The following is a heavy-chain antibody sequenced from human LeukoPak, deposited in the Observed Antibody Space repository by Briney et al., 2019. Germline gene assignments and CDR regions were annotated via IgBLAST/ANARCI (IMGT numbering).Heavy chain of an antibody. J-gene: IGHJ4*02. CDR2: ISGSGGST. CDR1: GFTFDDYG. D-gene: IGHD3-10*01. Sequence: PGGSLRLSCAASGFTFDDYGMSWVRQAPGKGLEWVSAISGSGGSTYYADSVKGRFTISRDNSKNTLYLQMNSLRAEDTAVYYCAKILSGLWFGEPFDYWGRGTLVTVSS. CDR3: AKILSGLWFGEPFDY. V-gene: IGHV3-23*01.